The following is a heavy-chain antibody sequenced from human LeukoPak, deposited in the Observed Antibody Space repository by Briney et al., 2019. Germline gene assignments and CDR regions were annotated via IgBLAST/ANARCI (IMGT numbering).Heavy chain of an antibody. CDR2: IKQDGTEK. D-gene: IGHD6-19*01. CDR3: ASFAIQWLVP. J-gene: IGHJ5*02. CDR1: GFTFTSYY. V-gene: IGHV3-7*01. Sequence: GGSLRLSCAASGFTFTSYYLSWIRQAPGKGLEWVANIKQDGTEKDYVDSVKGRFTISRDNAKNSLYLQMNSLRAEDTAVYYCASFAIQWLVPWGQGTLVTVSS.